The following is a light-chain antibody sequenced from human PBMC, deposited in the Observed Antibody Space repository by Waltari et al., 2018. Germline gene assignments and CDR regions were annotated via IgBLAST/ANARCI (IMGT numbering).Light chain of an antibody. J-gene: IGKJ1*01. V-gene: IGKV1-27*01. Sequence: DIQMTQSPSSLSASVGDRVTINCRASQGISNYLAWYQQKPGKVPKLLIYEADILQAGVPSRFSGSGSETDFTLTISRLQPEDAAIYYCQKYNSAPRTFGQGTKVEIK. CDR2: EAD. CDR1: QGISNY. CDR3: QKYNSAPRT.